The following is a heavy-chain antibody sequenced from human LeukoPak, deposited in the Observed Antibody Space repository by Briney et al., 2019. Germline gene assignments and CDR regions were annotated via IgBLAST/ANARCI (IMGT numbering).Heavy chain of an antibody. CDR1: GGSFSGYY. J-gene: IGHJ4*02. Sequence: SETLSLTCAVYGGSFSGYYWSWIRQPPGKGLEWIGEINHSGSTNYNPSLKSRVTISVDTSKNQFSLKLSSVTAADTAVYYCARDGRPPGPFDYWGQGTLVTVSS. CDR2: INHSGST. CDR3: ARDGRPPGPFDY. D-gene: IGHD3-10*01. V-gene: IGHV4-34*01.